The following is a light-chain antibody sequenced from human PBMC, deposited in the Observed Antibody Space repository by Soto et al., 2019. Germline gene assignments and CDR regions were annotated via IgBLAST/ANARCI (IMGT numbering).Light chain of an antibody. CDR3: QQSYSSPQT. CDR1: QSINRF. Sequence: DIQMTQSPSSLSASVGDRVSITCRAGQSINRFLNWYQQKPGKAPKLLIYGASSLQSGVPSRFSGSGSETDFTLTISSLQPEDFATYYCQQSYSSPQTFGQGTKVEIK. CDR2: GAS. V-gene: IGKV1-39*01. J-gene: IGKJ1*01.